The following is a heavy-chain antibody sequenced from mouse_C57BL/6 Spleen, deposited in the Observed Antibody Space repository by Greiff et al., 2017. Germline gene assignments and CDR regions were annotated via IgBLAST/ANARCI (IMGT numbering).Heavy chain of an antibody. J-gene: IGHJ2*01. Sequence: EVQLVESGGGLVKPGGSLKLSCAASGFTFSSYTMSWVRQTPEKRLEWVATISGGGGNTYYPDSVKGRITISRDNAKNTLYLQMSSLRSEDTALYYCARQLGRGGYYFDYWGQGTTLTVSS. D-gene: IGHD4-1*01. CDR2: ISGGGGNT. V-gene: IGHV5-9*01. CDR1: GFTFSSYT. CDR3: ARQLGRGGYYFDY.